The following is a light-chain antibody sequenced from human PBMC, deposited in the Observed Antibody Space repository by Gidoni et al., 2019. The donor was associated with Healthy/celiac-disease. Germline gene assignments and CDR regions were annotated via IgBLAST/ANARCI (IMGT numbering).Light chain of an antibody. CDR3: QQYGRT. J-gene: IGKJ5*01. CDR2: GAS. V-gene: IGKV3-20*01. Sequence: QEYGEAPRLLFYGASSRATGIPDRFSGSGSGTDFTLTISRLEPEDFAVYYCQQYGRTFGQGTRLEIK.